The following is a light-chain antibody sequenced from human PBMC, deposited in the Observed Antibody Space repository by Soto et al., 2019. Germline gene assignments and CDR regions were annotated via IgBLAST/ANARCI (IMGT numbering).Light chain of an antibody. CDR2: GNS. J-gene: IGLJ3*02. CDR1: SSNIGAGYV. CDR3: QSYDSSLSGYG. Sequence: QSVLTQPPSVSGAPGQRVTISCTGSSSNIGAGYVVHWYQQLPGTAPKLLIYGNSNRPSGVPDRFSGSKSGTSASLAITGLQAEDEADYYCQSYDSSLSGYGFGGGTK. V-gene: IGLV1-40*01.